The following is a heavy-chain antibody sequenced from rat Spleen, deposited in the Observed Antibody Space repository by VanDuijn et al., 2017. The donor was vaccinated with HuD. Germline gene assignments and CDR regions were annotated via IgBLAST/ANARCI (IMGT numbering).Heavy chain of an antibody. J-gene: IGHJ2*01. D-gene: IGHD1-1*01. CDR1: GFTFSNYD. V-gene: IGHV5-25*01. CDR2: ISYDGSST. CDR3: TRHPDYSNYFDY. Sequence: EVQLVESGGGLVQPGRSMKLPCAASGFTFSNYDMAWVRQAPTKGLVWVASISYDGSSTYYRDSVKGRFTISRDNAKSTLYLQMDSLRSEDTATYYCTRHPDYSNYFDYWGQGVMVTVSS.